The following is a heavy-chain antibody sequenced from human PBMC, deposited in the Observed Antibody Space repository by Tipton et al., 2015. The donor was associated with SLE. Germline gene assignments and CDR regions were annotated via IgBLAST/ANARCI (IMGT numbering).Heavy chain of an antibody. CDR1: GGSITNKY. CDR3: ARIAIAPVMGEYYFDS. J-gene: IGHJ4*02. Sequence: TLSLTCSVSGGSITNKYWSWIRQPPGKGLEWIGYLNYNGGATYSPSLKSRVTTSVDTSRNQFSLNLNSVTAADTAVYYCARIAIAPVMGEYYFDSWGQGTLVTVSS. D-gene: IGHD3-16*01. V-gene: IGHV4-59*08. CDR2: LNYNGGA.